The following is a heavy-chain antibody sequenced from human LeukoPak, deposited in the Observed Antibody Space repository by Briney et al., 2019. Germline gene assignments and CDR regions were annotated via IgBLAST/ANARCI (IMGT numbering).Heavy chain of an antibody. J-gene: IGHJ4*02. CDR1: GGSISTSNYY. Sequence: SETLSLTCTVSGGSISTSNYYWGWIRQPPGKGLEWIGNIFYSGSTYYSPSLRSRVTISLDTSRNQFSLKLSSVTAADTAVYYCARNTENYFDYWGQGTLVTVSS. CDR3: ARNTENYFDY. D-gene: IGHD5-18*01. V-gene: IGHV4-39*01. CDR2: IFYSGST.